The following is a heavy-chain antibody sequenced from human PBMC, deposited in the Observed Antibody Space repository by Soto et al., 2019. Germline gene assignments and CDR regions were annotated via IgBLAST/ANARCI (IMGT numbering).Heavy chain of an antibody. CDR1: GFTFSNAW. J-gene: IGHJ4*02. CDR3: TTRSPPRYCSSTSCYRPTSGIDY. CDR2: IKSKTDGGTT. V-gene: IGHV3-15*07. Sequence: GGSLRLSCAASGFTFSNAWMNWVRQAPGKGLEWVGRIKSKTDGGTTDYAAPVKGRFTISRDDSKNTLYLQMNSLKTEDTAVYYCTTRSPPRYCSSTSCYRPTSGIDYWGQGTLVTVS. D-gene: IGHD2-2*01.